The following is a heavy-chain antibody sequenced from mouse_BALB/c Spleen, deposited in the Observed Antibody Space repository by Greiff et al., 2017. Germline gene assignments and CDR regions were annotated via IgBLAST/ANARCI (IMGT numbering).Heavy chain of an antibody. Sequence: EVHLVESGGGLVKPGGSLKLSCAASGFTFSSYAMSWVRQTPEKRLEWVATISSGGSYTYYPDSVKGRFTISRDNAKNTLYLQMSSLKSEDTAMYYCARLTGVYYFDYWGQGTTLTVSS. J-gene: IGHJ2*01. CDR3: ARLTGVYYFDY. D-gene: IGHD4-1*01. CDR1: GFTFSSYA. V-gene: IGHV5-9-3*01. CDR2: ISSGGSYT.